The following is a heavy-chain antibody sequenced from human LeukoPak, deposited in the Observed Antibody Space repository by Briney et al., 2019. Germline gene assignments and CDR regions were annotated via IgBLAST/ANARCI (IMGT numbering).Heavy chain of an antibody. V-gene: IGHV3-53*01. Sequence: GGSLRLSCAASGFTVSSNYMSWVRQAPGKGLEWVSVIYSGGSTYYADSVKGRSTISRDNSKNTLYLQMNSLRAEDTAVYYCARELGSLGSGSDGDAFDIWGQGTMVTVSS. CDR1: GFTVSSNY. CDR3: ARELGSLGSGSDGDAFDI. D-gene: IGHD1-26*01. J-gene: IGHJ3*02. CDR2: IYSGGST.